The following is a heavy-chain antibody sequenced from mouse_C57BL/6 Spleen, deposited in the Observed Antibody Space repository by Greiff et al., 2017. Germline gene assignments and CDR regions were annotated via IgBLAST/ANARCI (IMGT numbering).Heavy chain of an antibody. V-gene: IGHV1-85*01. CDR1: GYTFTSYD. D-gene: IGHD2-4*01. Sequence: QVHVKQSGPELVKPGASVKLSCKASGYTFTSYDINWVKQRPGQGLEWIGWIYPRDGSTKYNEKFKGKATLTVDTSSSTAYMELHSLTSEDSAVYFCASHYDGFAYWGQGTLVTVSA. CDR2: IYPRDGST. CDR3: ASHYDGFAY. J-gene: IGHJ3*01.